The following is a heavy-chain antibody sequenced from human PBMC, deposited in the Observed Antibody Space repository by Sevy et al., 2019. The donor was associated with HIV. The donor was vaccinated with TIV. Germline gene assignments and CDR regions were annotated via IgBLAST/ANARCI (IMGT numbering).Heavy chain of an antibody. D-gene: IGHD3-3*01. CDR1: GYTFTGYY. V-gene: IGHV1-2*02. CDR2: INPNSGGT. J-gene: IGHJ4*02. CDR3: ARDHQGITIFGAPEYYFDY. Sequence: ASVKVSCKASGYTFTGYYMHWVRQAPGQGLEWMGWINPNSGGTNYAQKFQGRVTMTRDTSINTAYMELSRLRSDDTAVYYCARDHQGITIFGAPEYYFDYWGQGTLVTVSS.